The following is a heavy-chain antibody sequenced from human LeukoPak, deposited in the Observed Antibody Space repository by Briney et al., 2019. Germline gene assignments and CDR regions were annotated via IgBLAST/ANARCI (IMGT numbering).Heavy chain of an antibody. CDR1: GGSISSYY. V-gene: IGHV4-4*07. Sequence: SETLSLTCTVSGGSISSYYWSWIRQPAGKGLEWIGRIYTSGSTNYNPSLKSRVTMSVDTSKNQFSLKLSSVTAADTAVYYCARGVSSQYYYYYYMDVWGKGPRSPSP. CDR3: ARGVSSQYYYYYYMDV. D-gene: IGHD6-6*01. CDR2: IYTSGST. J-gene: IGHJ6*03.